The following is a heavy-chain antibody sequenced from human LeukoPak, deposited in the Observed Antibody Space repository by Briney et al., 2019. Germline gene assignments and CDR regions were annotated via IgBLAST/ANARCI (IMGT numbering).Heavy chain of an antibody. CDR1: GFTFSSYA. J-gene: IGHJ6*02. CDR2: ISGSGGST. V-gene: IGHV3-23*01. CDR3: AKGDNVAIFGVIHSGGLYYYGMDV. D-gene: IGHD3-3*01. Sequence: QSGGSLRLSCAASGFTFSSYAMSWVRQAPGKGLEWVSAISGSGGSTYYADSVKGRFTISRDNAKNSLYLQMNSLRAEDTALYYCAKGDNVAIFGVIHSGGLYYYGMDVWGQGTTVTVSS.